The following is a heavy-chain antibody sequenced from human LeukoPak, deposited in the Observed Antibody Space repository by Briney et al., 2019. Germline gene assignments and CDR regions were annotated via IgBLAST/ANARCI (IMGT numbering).Heavy chain of an antibody. CDR3: AKAPRIAVAVHFDY. CDR1: GFTFSSYA. CDR2: ISGTGGST. J-gene: IGHJ4*02. V-gene: IGHV3-23*01. D-gene: IGHD6-19*01. Sequence: PGGSLRLSCAASGFTFSSYAMNWVRQAPGKGLEWVSTISGTGGSTYYAASVKGRFTISRGNSKNTLYLQMNSLRVDDTAVYYCAKAPRIAVAVHFDYWGQGTLVTDSS.